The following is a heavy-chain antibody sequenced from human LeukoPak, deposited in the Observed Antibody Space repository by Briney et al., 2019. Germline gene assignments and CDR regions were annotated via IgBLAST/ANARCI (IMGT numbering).Heavy chain of an antibody. CDR1: GVTVSSTY. CDR2: IDSTSGYI. J-gene: IGHJ3*02. D-gene: IGHD1-26*01. CDR3: TRGHSGSYQRTDAFDI. V-gene: IGHV3-21*01. Sequence: GGSLRLSCAASGVTVSSTYMSWVRQAPGKGLEWVSSIDSTSGYIYYADSMKGRFTVSRDNAQNSMYLQMNSLRADDTALYYCTRGHSGSYQRTDAFDIWGQGTMVTVSS.